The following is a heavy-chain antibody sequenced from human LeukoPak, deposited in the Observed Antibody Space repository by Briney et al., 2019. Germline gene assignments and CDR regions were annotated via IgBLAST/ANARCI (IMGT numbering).Heavy chain of an antibody. D-gene: IGHD3-22*01. CDR1: GFTFDDYA. J-gene: IGHJ4*02. CDR3: AKDLEYYDSSGLDY. CDR2: ISWNSGSI. V-gene: IGHV3-9*01. Sequence: GGSLRLSCAASGFTFDDYAMLWVRQAPGKGLEWVSGISWNSGSIGYADSVKGRFTISRDNAKNSLYLQMNSLRAEDTALYYCAKDLEYYDSSGLDYWGQGTLVTVSS.